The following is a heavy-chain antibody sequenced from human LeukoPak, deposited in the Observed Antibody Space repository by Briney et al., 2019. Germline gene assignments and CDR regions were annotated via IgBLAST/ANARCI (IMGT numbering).Heavy chain of an antibody. CDR3: ARGHSSGWYG. Sequence: SETLSLTCTVSGGSISSSSYYWGWIRQPPGKGLEWIGSIYYSGSTYYNPSLKSRVTISVDTSKNQFSLKLSSVTAADTAVYYCARGHSSGWYGWGQGTLVTVSS. V-gene: IGHV4-39*07. CDR2: IYYSGST. D-gene: IGHD6-19*01. J-gene: IGHJ4*02. CDR1: GGSISSSSYY.